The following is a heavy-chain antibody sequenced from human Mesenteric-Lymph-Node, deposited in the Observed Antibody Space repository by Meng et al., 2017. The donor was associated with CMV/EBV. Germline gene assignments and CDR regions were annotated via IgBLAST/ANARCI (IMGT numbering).Heavy chain of an antibody. CDR2: IKQDGSEK. CDR1: GFTFSSYW. V-gene: IGHV3-7*01. D-gene: IGHD3-22*01. J-gene: IGHJ4*02. CDR3: AKVSRRITMIVVVPPDY. Sequence: GESLKISCAASGFTFSSYWMSWVRQAPGKGLEWVANIKQDGSEKYYVDSVKGRFTISRDNAKNSLYLQMNSLRAEDTAVYYCAKVSRRITMIVVVPPDYWGQGTLVTVSS.